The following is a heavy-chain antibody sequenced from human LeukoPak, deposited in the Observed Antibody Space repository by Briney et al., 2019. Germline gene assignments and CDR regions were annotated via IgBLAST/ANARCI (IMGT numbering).Heavy chain of an antibody. V-gene: IGHV4-34*01. D-gene: IGHD3-10*01. CDR2: INHSGST. CDR1: GGSFSGYY. J-gene: IGHJ5*02. CDR3: ARAYYYYGSGSPNWFDP. Sequence: SETLSLTCAVYGGSFSGYYWSWIRQPPGKGLEWIGEINHSGSTNYNPSLKSRVTISVDTSKNQFSLKLSSVTAADTAVYYCARAYYYYGSGSPNWFDPWGQGTLVTVSS.